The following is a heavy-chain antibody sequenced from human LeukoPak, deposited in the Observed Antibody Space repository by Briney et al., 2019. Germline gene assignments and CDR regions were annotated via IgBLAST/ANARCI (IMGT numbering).Heavy chain of an antibody. Sequence: SETLSLTCTVSGGSISSYYWSWIRQPAGKGLEWIGRIYTRGSTNYNPSLKSRVTMSVATSKNQFSMKLSSVTAADTAVYYCARGAYYYGSGLPFDPWGQGTLVTVSS. J-gene: IGHJ5*02. CDR2: IYTRGST. CDR1: GGSISSYY. V-gene: IGHV4-4*07. D-gene: IGHD3-10*01. CDR3: ARGAYYYGSGLPFDP.